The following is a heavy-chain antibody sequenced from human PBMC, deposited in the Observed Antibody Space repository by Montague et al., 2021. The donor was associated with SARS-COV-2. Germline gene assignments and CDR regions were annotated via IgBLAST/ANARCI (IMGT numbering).Heavy chain of an antibody. V-gene: IGHV3-23*03. CDR3: AKVGDILAGYSLINLDA. CDR2: IHSAGRGT. D-gene: IGHD3-9*01. Sequence: FRSLSWAASGFTFSNSPMSWVRQAPGKGLDWVSVIHSAGRGTYYADSVQGRFTISRDNLKNTVYLQMNSLRDVDTALYYCAKVGDILAGYSLINLDAWGQGTL. J-gene: IGHJ5*02. CDR1: GFTFSNSP.